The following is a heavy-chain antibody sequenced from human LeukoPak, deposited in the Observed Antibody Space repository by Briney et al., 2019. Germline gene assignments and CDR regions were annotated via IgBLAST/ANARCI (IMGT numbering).Heavy chain of an antibody. J-gene: IGHJ5*02. CDR2: MKPDSGDT. CDR3: ARAPTVREVLHTNWFDP. V-gene: IGHV1-8*01. CDR1: GYTFTSYD. D-gene: IGHD3-10*01. Sequence: ASVKVSCKASGYTFTSYDINWVRQATGQGLEWMGWMKPDSGDTGYAQKFQGRVTMTRDTSMSTAYMELSSLRSEDTAVYYCARAPTVREVLHTNWFDPWGQGTLVIVSS.